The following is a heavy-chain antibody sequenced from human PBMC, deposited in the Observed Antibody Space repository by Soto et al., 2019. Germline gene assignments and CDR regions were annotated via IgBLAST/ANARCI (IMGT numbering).Heavy chain of an antibody. Sequence: EVQLVESGGGLVQPGRSLRLSCAASGFTFDDYAMHWVRQAPGKGLEWVSGISWNSGSIGYADSVKGRFTISRDNAKNSLYLQLKSLRAEDTALYYCAKGAWNDVRGPPDYWGQGTLVTVSS. CDR1: GFTFDDYA. J-gene: IGHJ4*02. CDR3: AKGAWNDVRGPPDY. V-gene: IGHV3-9*01. CDR2: ISWNSGSI. D-gene: IGHD1-1*01.